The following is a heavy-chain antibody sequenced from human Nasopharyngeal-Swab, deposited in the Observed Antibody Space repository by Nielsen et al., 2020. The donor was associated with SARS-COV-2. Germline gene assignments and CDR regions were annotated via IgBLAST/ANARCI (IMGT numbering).Heavy chain of an antibody. Sequence: GGSLRLSCAASGFTFSAYYMRWIRQAPGKGLAWVSYISSSGSTIYYADSVKGRFTISRDNAKNSLYLQMNSLRAEDTAVYYCARGLLWFGELLGYYYYYGMDVWGQGTTVTVSS. V-gene: IGHV3-11*04. CDR3: ARGLLWFGELLGYYYYYGMDV. CDR2: ISSSGSTI. J-gene: IGHJ6*02. CDR1: GFTFSAYY. D-gene: IGHD3-10*01.